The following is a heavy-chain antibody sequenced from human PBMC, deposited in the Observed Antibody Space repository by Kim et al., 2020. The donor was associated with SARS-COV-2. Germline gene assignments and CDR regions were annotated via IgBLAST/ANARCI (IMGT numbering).Heavy chain of an antibody. CDR3: ATALTQTTWYYGMDV. CDR2: VSYSGST. V-gene: IGHV4-59*13. J-gene: IGHJ6*02. D-gene: IGHD1-7*01. Sequence: SETLSLTCTVSGGSISTYYWSWIRQSPGKGLEWLGYVSYSGSTKYNPSIKSRVTISVDTSKNQFSLKLSSVTAADTAVYYCATALTQTTWYYGMDVWGQGTTVTVSS. CDR1: GGSISTYY.